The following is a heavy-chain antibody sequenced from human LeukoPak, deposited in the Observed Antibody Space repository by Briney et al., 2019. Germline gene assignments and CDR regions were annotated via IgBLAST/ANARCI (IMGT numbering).Heavy chain of an antibody. CDR2: IYHSGRT. J-gene: IGHJ6*03. V-gene: IGHV4-38-2*02. CDR1: GYSISSGYY. D-gene: IGHD6-13*01. Sequence: TPSETLSLTCTVSGYSISSGYYWGWIRQPPGKGLEWIGSIYHSGRTFYNPSLKSRVTISVDKSKNQFSLKLSSVTAADTAVYYCARHLIAAAGNYMDVWGKGTTVTVSS. CDR3: ARHLIAAAGNYMDV.